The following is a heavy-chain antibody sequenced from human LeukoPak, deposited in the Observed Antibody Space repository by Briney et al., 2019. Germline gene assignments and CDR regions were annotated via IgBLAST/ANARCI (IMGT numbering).Heavy chain of an antibody. D-gene: IGHD2-2*01. CDR3: ARDLWGYCSSTSCYP. J-gene: IGHJ5*02. Sequence: ASVKVSCKVSGGTFSSYAISWVRQAPGQGLEWMGRIIPILGIANYAQKFQGRVTITADKSTSTAYMELSSLRSEDTAVYYCARDLWGYCSSTSCYPWGQGTLVTVSS. V-gene: IGHV1-69*04. CDR2: IIPILGIA. CDR1: GGTFSSYA.